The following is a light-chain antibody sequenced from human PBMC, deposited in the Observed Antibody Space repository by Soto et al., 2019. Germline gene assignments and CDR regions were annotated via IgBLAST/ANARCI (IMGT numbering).Light chain of an antibody. V-gene: IGKV3-15*01. Sequence: EIVMTQSPGTLSVSPGERATLSCRASQSVRSKLAWYQQKPGQAPRLLIYDASTRATGIPARFSGSGSGTEFTLTISSLQSEDFAVYYCQKYNNWPPITFGXGTRLEIK. CDR3: QKYNNWPPIT. CDR2: DAS. CDR1: QSVRSK. J-gene: IGKJ5*01.